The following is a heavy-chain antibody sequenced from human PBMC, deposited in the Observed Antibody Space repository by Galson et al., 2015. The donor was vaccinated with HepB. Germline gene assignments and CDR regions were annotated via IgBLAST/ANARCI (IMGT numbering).Heavy chain of an antibody. D-gene: IGHD3-9*01. CDR2: INPNGGNT. V-gene: IGHV1-46*03. CDR3: ARDRTVVLRYFEWGSGMDV. Sequence: SVKVSCKASGYTLTNYYMHWVRQAPGQGLEWMGIINPNGGNTSYAQKFQGRVTMTRDTSTSTVYMEMSSLRSEDTAVYYCARDRTVVLRYFEWGSGMDVWGHGTTVTVSS. CDR1: GYTLTNYY. J-gene: IGHJ6*02.